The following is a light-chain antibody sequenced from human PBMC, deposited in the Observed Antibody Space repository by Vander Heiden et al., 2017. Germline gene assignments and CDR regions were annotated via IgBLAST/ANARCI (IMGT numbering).Light chain of an antibody. CDR2: RNN. J-gene: IGLJ3*02. V-gene: IGLV1-47*01. CDR3: AAWDDSLSVWV. Sequence: QSVLTQPPSASGTPGQRVTSSCSGSSSNIGSNYVYWYQQLPGTAPNLLIYRNNQRPSGVPDRFSGSTSGTSASLAISGLRSEDEADYYCAAWDDSLSVWVFGGGTKLTVL. CDR1: SSNIGSNY.